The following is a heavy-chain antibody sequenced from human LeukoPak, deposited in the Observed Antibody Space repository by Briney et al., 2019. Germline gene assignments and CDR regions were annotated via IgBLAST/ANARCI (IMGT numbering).Heavy chain of an antibody. J-gene: IGHJ3*02. CDR2: INPIGGST. CDR3: ARGAWWIQLWLRPNDAFDI. CDR1: GYTFTSYY. Sequence: GASVKVSCKASGYTFTSYYMHWVRQAPGQGLEWMGIINPIGGSTSYAQKFQGRVTMTRDMSTSTVYMELSSLRSEDTAVYYCARGAWWIQLWLRPNDAFDIWGQGTMVTVSS. V-gene: IGHV1-46*01. D-gene: IGHD5-18*01.